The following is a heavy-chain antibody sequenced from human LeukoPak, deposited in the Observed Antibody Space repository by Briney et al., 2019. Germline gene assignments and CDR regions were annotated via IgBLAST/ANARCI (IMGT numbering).Heavy chain of an antibody. J-gene: IGHJ5*02. Sequence: ASVKVSCKASGGTFSSYAISWVRQAPGQGLEWMGGIIPIFGTANYAQKFQGRVTITADKSTSTAYMELSSLRSEDTAVYYCAVGDYDILTGYRRVHWFDPWGQGTLVTVSS. CDR1: GGTFSSYA. CDR3: AVGDYDILTGYRRVHWFDP. V-gene: IGHV1-69*06. CDR2: IIPIFGTA. D-gene: IGHD3-9*01.